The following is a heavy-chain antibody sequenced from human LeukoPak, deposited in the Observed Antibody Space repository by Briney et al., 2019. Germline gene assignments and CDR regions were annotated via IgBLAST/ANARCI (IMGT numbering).Heavy chain of an antibody. J-gene: IGHJ3*02. Sequence: PSETLSLTCTVSGAYVSRGDYYWGWIRQPPGKGLEWIGHIYYSGSTYYNPSLRSRVIVSIDTSERQFSLKLSSVTAADTAVYYCARGYCSGGTCYDAFDIWGQGTMATVSS. CDR3: ARGYCSGGTCYDAFDI. CDR1: GAYVSRGDYY. CDR2: IYYSGST. D-gene: IGHD2-15*01. V-gene: IGHV4-30-4*01.